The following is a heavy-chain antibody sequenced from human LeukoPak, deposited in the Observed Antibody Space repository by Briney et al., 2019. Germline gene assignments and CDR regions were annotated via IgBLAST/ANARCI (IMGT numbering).Heavy chain of an antibody. J-gene: IGHJ4*02. D-gene: IGHD2-15*01. CDR3: AKGNFDIVVVVAALDY. Sequence: GGSLRLSCAASGFTFSSYGMHWVRQAPGKGLEWVAVISYDGSNKYYADSVKGRFTISRDNSKNTLYLQMNSLRAEDTAVYYCAKGNFDIVVVVAALDYWGQGTLVTVSS. CDR1: GFTFSSYG. CDR2: ISYDGSNK. V-gene: IGHV3-30*18.